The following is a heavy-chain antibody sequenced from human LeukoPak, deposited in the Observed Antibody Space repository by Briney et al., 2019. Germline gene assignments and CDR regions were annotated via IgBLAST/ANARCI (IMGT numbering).Heavy chain of an antibody. D-gene: IGHD3-22*01. J-gene: IGHJ4*01. V-gene: IGHV4-59*08. CDR3: ARHRDYYDS. Sequence: PSETLSLTCTVSGGSISSYYWSWIRQPAGKGLEWIGYIYSSGSANYNPSLKSRVIISGDTSKNQISLNLTSVTAADTALYFCARHRDYYDSWGHGTLVTVSS. CDR2: IYSSGSA. CDR1: GGSISSYY.